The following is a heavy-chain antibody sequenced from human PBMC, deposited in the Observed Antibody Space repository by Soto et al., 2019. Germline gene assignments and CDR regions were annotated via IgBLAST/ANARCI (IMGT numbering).Heavy chain of an antibody. D-gene: IGHD1-26*01. J-gene: IGHJ5*02. CDR3: ARPGLKHYSGSYLSLGWFDP. CDR2: IIPIFGTA. Sequence: QVQLVQSGAEVKKPGSSVKVSCKASGGTFSSYAISWVRQAPGQGLEWMGGIIPIFGTANYAQKFQGRVTITADESTSTAYMELSSLRSEDTAVYYCARPGLKHYSGSYLSLGWFDPWCQGTLVTVSS. CDR1: GGTFSSYA. V-gene: IGHV1-69*01.